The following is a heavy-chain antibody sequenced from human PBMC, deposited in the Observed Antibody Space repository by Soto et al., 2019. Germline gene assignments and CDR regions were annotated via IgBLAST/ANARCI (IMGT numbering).Heavy chain of an antibody. D-gene: IGHD1-26*01. J-gene: IGHJ6*02. V-gene: IGHV3-23*01. Sequence: GGSLRLSCAASGFTFSSYAMSWVRQAPGKGLEWVSAISGSGGSTYYADSVKGRFTISRDNSKNTLYLQMNSLRAEDTAVYYCAKRVGASDSYYYYYGVDVWGQGTTVTVSS. CDR3: AKRVGASDSYYYYYGVDV. CDR2: ISGSGGST. CDR1: GFTFSSYA.